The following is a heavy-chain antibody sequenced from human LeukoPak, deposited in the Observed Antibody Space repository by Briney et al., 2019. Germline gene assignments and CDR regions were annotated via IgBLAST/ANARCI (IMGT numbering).Heavy chain of an antibody. CDR2: IGAASDT. CDR3: ARGPPRGKYYYMDV. CDR1: GFTFGSFD. Sequence: GGSLRLSCAASGFTFGSFDMHWVRQPTGQGLEWVSTIGAASDTYYPGSVEGRFTLSRDNAKNSLYLQMNSLTAGDTAVYYCARGPPRGKYYYMDVWGKGTTVTVSS. V-gene: IGHV3-13*01. J-gene: IGHJ6*03. D-gene: IGHD1-1*01.